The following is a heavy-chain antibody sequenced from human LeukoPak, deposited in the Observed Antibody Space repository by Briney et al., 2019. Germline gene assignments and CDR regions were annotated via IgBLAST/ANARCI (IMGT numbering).Heavy chain of an antibody. J-gene: IGHJ6*04. CDR1: GGSISSYY. V-gene: IGHV4-59*01. D-gene: IGHD6-13*01. Sequence: SETLSLTCTVSGGSISSYYWSWIRQPTGKGLEWIGYIYYSGSTNYNPSLKSRVTISVDTSKNQFSLKLSSVTAADTAVYYCAREVYSSSWYVMDVWGKGTTVTVSS. CDR2: IYYSGST. CDR3: AREVYSSSWYVMDV.